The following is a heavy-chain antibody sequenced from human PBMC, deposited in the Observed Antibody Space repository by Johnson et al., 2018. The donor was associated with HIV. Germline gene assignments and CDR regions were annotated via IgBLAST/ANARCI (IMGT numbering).Heavy chain of an antibody. J-gene: IGHJ3*02. D-gene: IGHD6-13*01. Sequence: VQLVESGGGVVQPGRSLRLSCAASGFTFSNAWMSWVRQAPGKGLEWVGRIKSKTDGGTTDYAAPVKGRFTISRDDSKNTLYLQMKSLRAEDTAVYYCAKEFIAHDPPAGAFDIWGQGTMVTVYS. CDR2: IKSKTDGGTT. V-gene: IGHV3-15*01. CDR3: AKEFIAHDPPAGAFDI. CDR1: GFTFSNAW.